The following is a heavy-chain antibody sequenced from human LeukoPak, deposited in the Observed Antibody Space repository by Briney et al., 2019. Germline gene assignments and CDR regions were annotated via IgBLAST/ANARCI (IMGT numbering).Heavy chain of an antibody. D-gene: IGHD1-26*01. CDR3: SREAVGGRRGATKLHFDY. V-gene: IGHV3-49*04. J-gene: IGHJ4*02. CDR1: GFSFVDYA. Sequence: GESLKISCTTSGFSFVDYAMAWVRQAPGKGLELVGFIRSKAYGGTSEYAASVKGRFTLSRDDSKSIAYLQMNSLKAEDTAVYYCSREAVGGRRGATKLHFDYWGQGTLVTVSS. CDR2: IRSKAYGGTS.